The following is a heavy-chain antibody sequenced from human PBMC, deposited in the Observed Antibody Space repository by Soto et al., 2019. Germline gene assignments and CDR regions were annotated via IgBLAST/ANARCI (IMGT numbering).Heavy chain of an antibody. Sequence: QVPLVQSGAEVKNPGASVKVSCKASGYTFTTYGISWVRQAPGQGLEWMGWISLYNGNTNYAQKLQGRVTMTTETSTSTAYMELRSLRSDETAVYYCARDSNKWNYGDGMGVWGQGTTVTVS. V-gene: IGHV1-18*01. D-gene: IGHD1-7*01. CDR1: GYTFTTYG. CDR3: ARDSNKWNYGDGMGV. J-gene: IGHJ6*02. CDR2: ISLYNGNT.